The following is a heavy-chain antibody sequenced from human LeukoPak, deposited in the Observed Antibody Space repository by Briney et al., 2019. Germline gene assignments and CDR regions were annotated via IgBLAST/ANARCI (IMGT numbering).Heavy chain of an antibody. CDR1: GFIFSDYY. Sequence: GGSLRLSCAASGFIFSDYYMSWVRQAPGKGLEWVSYISSSGSAKYYADSVKGRFTISRDNAENSLYLQMNSLRAEDTAVYYCARVLAVRGYDYFDYRGQGTLVTVSS. D-gene: IGHD3-10*01. V-gene: IGHV3-11*01. J-gene: IGHJ4*02. CDR2: ISSSGSAK. CDR3: ARVLAVRGYDYFDY.